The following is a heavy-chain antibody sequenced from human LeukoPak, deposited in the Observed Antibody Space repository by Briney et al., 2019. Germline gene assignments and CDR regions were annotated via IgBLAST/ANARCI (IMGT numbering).Heavy chain of an antibody. J-gene: IGHJ4*02. V-gene: IGHV4-31*03. Sequence: SETLSLTCTVSGGSISSGGYYWSWIRQHPGKGLEWIGYIYYSGSTYFNPSLKSRVTISVDSSKNQFSLKLSSVTAADTAVYYCARRRADYGYSSSWYVEYFFDSWGQGTLVTVSS. CDR3: ARRRADYGYSSSWYVEYFFDS. CDR2: IYYSGST. CDR1: GGSISSGGYY. D-gene: IGHD6-13*01.